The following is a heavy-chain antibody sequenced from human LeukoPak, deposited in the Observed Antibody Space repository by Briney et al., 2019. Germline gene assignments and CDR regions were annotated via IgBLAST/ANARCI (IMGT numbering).Heavy chain of an antibody. CDR1: GGSFSGYY. CDR2: INHSGST. Sequence: SETLSLTCAVYGGSFSGYYWSWLRQPPGKGLEWIGEINHSGSTNYNPSLKSRVTISVDTSKNQFSLKLSSVTAADTAVYYCASSYSGSYKWFDPWGQGTLVTVSS. CDR3: ASSYSGSYKWFDP. V-gene: IGHV4-34*01. D-gene: IGHD1-26*01. J-gene: IGHJ5*02.